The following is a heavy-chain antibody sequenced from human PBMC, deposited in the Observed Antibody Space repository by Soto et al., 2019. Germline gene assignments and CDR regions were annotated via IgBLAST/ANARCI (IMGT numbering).Heavy chain of an antibody. CDR1: GFNFRGSS. CDR2: ISDSGNYI. D-gene: IGHD6-13*01. Sequence: EVQLVESGGGLGKPGGSLRLSCAASGFNFRGSSMNWVRQTPGKRLEWVAAISDSGNYIKYADSVKGRFTISRDNAKNSLYLQMNRLRVEDTAVYYCASSSSYDYFNWGQGTLVTVSS. V-gene: IGHV3-21*06. J-gene: IGHJ4*02. CDR3: ASSSSYDYFN.